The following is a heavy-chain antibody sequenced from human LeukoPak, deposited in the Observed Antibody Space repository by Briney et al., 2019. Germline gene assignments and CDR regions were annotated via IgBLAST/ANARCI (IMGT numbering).Heavy chain of an antibody. J-gene: IGHJ4*02. CDR3: ARVGHREANY. D-gene: IGHD1-26*01. CDR2: ISSSSSYI. Sequence: GGSLRLSCAASGFTFSSYSMNWVRQAPGKGLEWVSSISSSSSYIYYADSVKGRFNISRDNAKNSLYLQMNSLRAEDTAVYYCARVGHREANYWGQGTLVTVSS. CDR1: GFTFSSYS. V-gene: IGHV3-21*01.